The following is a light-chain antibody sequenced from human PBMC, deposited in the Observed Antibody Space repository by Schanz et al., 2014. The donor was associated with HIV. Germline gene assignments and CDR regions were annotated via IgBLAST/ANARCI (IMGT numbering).Light chain of an antibody. Sequence: QSVLTQPPSVSGAPGQRVTISCTGSSSNTGPVYDVPWSHQLPGTAPKHLIFANSDRPSGVPDRFSGSRSGSSASLAISGLQSEDEADYYCATWDDSLNAWVFGGGTKLTV. CDR3: ATWDDSLNAWV. V-gene: IGLV1-40*01. CDR1: SSNTGPVYD. CDR2: ANS. J-gene: IGLJ3*02.